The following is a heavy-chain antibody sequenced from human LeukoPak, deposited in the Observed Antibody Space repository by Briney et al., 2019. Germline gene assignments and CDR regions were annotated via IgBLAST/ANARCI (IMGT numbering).Heavy chain of an antibody. J-gene: IGHJ6*03. D-gene: IGHD3-22*01. Sequence: SETLSLTCAVYGGSFSGYYWTWVRQTPGKGLEWIGEMNPSGSTNYNPSLKSRVTISVDTSKNQFSLKLSSVTAADTAVYYCARGRQDVTMIVVVMTAVSYYLDVWGKGTTVTVS. CDR2: MNPSGST. V-gene: IGHV4-34*01. CDR1: GGSFSGYY. CDR3: ARGRQDVTMIVVVMTAVSYYLDV.